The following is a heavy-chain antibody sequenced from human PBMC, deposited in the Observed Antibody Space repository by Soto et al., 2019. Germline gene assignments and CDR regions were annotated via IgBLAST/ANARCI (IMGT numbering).Heavy chain of an antibody. J-gene: IGHJ4*02. V-gene: IGHV3-30*18. CDR2: ISYDGSNK. CDR1: GFTFSSYC. Sequence: PGGSLRLSCAASGFTFSSYCMHWVRQAPGKGLEWVAVISYDGSNKYYADSVKGRFTISRDNSKNTLYLQMNSLRAEDTAVYYCAKDRGGNIVVVPAALAYWGQGTLVTVSS. CDR3: AKDRGGNIVVVPAALAY. D-gene: IGHD2-2*01.